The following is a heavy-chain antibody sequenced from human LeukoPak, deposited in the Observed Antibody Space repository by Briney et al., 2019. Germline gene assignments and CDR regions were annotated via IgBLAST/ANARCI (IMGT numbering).Heavy chain of an antibody. Sequence: GGSLRLSCAASGFTFSSYGMHWVRQAPGKGLEWVAVISYDGSNKYYADSVKGRFTISRDNSRNTLYLQMNSLRADDTAIYYCARNQQLGGHSYYYYGMDVWGQGTTVTVSS. J-gene: IGHJ6*02. V-gene: IGHV3-30*03. CDR1: GFTFSSYG. CDR2: ISYDGSNK. D-gene: IGHD3-16*01. CDR3: ARNQQLGGHSYYYYGMDV.